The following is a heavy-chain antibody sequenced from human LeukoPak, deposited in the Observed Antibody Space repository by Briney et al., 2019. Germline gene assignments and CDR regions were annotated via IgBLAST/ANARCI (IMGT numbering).Heavy chain of an antibody. D-gene: IGHD1-26*01. CDR2: IYHSGST. CDR3: ASGSYYFDY. CDR1: GGSISSYY. J-gene: IGHJ4*02. V-gene: IGHV4-59*08. Sequence: SETLSLTCTVSGGSISSYYWSWIRQPPGKGLEWIGYIYHSGSTNYNPSLKSRVTISVDTSKNQFSLKLSSVTATDTAVYYCASGSYYFDYWGQGTLVTVSS.